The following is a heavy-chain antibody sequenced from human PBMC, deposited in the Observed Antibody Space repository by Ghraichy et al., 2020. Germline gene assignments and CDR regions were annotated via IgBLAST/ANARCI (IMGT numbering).Heavy chain of an antibody. Sequence: GGSLRLSCAASGFTFSSYSMNWVRQAPGKGLEWVSSISSSSSYIYYADSVKGRFTISRDNAKNSLYLQMNSLRAEDTAVYYCARDRDSGIAAAGNNYYYYGMDVWGQGTTVTVSS. CDR2: ISSSSSYI. V-gene: IGHV3-21*01. D-gene: IGHD6-13*01. CDR3: ARDRDSGIAAAGNNYYYYGMDV. CDR1: GFTFSSYS. J-gene: IGHJ6*02.